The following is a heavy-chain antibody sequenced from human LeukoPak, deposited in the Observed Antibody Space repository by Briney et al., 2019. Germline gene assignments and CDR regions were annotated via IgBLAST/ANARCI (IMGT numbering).Heavy chain of an antibody. CDR2: ISSSSSTI. CDR3: ARDRAWYSPGIAVAGNGIDY. D-gene: IGHD6-19*01. Sequence: SGGSLRLSCAASGFTFSSYSMNWVRQAPGKGLEWVSYISSSSSTIYYADSVKGRFTISRDNAKNSLYLQMNSLRAEDTAVYYCARDRAWYSPGIAVAGNGIDYWGQGTLVTVSS. V-gene: IGHV3-48*01. CDR1: GFTFSSYS. J-gene: IGHJ4*02.